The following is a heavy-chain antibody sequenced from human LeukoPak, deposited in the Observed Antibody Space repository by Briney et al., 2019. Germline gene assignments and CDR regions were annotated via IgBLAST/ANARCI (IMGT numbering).Heavy chain of an antibody. CDR2: IYHSGSA. CDR1: GDSISSGGHY. D-gene: IGHD3-10*01. J-gene: IGHJ4*02. CDR3: ARGVYGTVKGGLDY. Sequence: PSETLSLTCTVSGDSISSGGHYWSWIRQPPGKGLEWIGYIYHSGSAYYNPSLKSRVTISVDTSKNQFSLKLSSVAAADTAVYFCARGVYGTVKGGLDYWGQGTLVTVSS. V-gene: IGHV4-31*03.